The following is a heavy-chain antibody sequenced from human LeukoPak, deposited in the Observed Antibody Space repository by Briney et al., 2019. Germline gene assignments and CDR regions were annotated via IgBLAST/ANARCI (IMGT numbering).Heavy chain of an antibody. J-gene: IGHJ4*02. CDR1: GYNCTNYW. V-gene: IGHV5-51*01. D-gene: IGHD5-18*01. CDR3: ARRGEAMDPFDY. Sequence: GESLKISCKASGYNCTNYWIGWVRQMPGKGLEWMGIIYPGDSDTRYSPSFQGQVTISADKSINTAYLQWSSLKASDTAIYYCARRGEAMDPFDYWGQGTLVTVSS. CDR2: IYPGDSDT.